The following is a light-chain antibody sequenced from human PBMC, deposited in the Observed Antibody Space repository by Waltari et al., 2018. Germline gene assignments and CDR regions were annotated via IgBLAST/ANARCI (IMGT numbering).Light chain of an antibody. CDR3: QQSYSTPWT. CDR1: QSISSY. V-gene: IGKV1-39*01. J-gene: IGKJ1*01. Sequence: DIQMTQSPSSLSASVGDRVTITCRASQSISSYLNWYQQKPRKAPKLLIYAASSLQSGVPSRLSGSGSGTDFTLTISSLQPEDFATYYCQQSYSTPWTFGQGTKVEIK. CDR2: AAS.